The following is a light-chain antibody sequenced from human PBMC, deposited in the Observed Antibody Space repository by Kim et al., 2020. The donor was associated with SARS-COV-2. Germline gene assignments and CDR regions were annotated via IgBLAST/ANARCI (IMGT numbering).Light chain of an antibody. Sequence: AIQLTQSPSSMSASVGDRVTLTCRASQGISSALAWYQQKPGKPPKLLIYDASTLESGVPSRFSGSGSGTDFTLSISSLQPEDFATYYCQQFNSYPITFGQGTRLEIK. V-gene: IGKV1-13*02. CDR2: DAS. J-gene: IGKJ5*01. CDR1: QGISSA. CDR3: QQFNSYPIT.